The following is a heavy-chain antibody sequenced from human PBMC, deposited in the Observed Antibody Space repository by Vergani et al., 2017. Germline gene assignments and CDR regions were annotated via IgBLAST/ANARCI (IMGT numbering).Heavy chain of an antibody. J-gene: IGHJ4*02. CDR2: IYWDDDK. CDR1: GFSLSTSGVG. Sequence: QITLKESGPTLVKPTQTLTLTCTFSGFSLSTSGVGVGWIRQPPGKALEWLALIYWDDDKRYSPSLKSRLTITKDTSKNQVVLTLTNMDPVDTATYYCVHSPSYFSGTFWGWVGYWGQGTLITVSS. D-gene: IGHD3-10*01. CDR3: VHSPSYFSGTFWGWVGY. V-gene: IGHV2-5*02.